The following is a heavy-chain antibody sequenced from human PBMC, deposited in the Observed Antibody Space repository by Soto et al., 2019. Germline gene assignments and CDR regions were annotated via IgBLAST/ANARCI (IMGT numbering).Heavy chain of an antibody. D-gene: IGHD2-2*01. CDR1: GDSIRSHTDY. CDR2: IYYSGST. J-gene: IGHJ5*02. V-gene: IGHV4-39*01. Sequence: SETLSLTCTVSGDSIRSHTDYWAWIRQPPGKGLEWIGSIYYSGSTYYNPSLKSRVTISVDTSKNQFSLKLASVTAADTAVYYCARNLTIFLSTTSSFYNCFDPWGQGTLVTVSS. CDR3: ARNLTIFLSTTSSFYNCFDP.